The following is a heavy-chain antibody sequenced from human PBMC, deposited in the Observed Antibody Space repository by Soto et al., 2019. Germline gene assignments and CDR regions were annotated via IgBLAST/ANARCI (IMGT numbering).Heavy chain of an antibody. CDR3: AKDVRPHYYDSSGYSYFDY. D-gene: IGHD3-22*01. J-gene: IGHJ4*02. Sequence: HPGGSLRLSCAASGFTFSSYAMSWVRQAPGKGLEWVSAISGSGGSTYYADSVKGRFTISRDNSKNTLYLQMNSLRAEDTAVYYCAKDVRPHYYDSSGYSYFDYWGQGTLVTVSS. CDR1: GFTFSSYA. V-gene: IGHV3-23*01. CDR2: ISGSGGST.